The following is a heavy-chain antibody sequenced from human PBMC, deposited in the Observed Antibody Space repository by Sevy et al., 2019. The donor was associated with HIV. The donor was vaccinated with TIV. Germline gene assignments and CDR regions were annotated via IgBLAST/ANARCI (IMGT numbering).Heavy chain of an antibody. V-gene: IGHV3-7*03. CDR2: IKQDESEK. CDR1: GFSFSSYW. J-gene: IGHJ4*02. CDR3: AGGNSGCFDY. Sequence: GESRKISCAASGFSFSSYWMHWVRQAPGKGLEWVANIKQDESEKYYAASVKGRFTISRDNAKNSVYLQMNSLRPEDTAIYYCAGGNSGCFDYWGQGTLVTVSS. D-gene: IGHD3-22*01.